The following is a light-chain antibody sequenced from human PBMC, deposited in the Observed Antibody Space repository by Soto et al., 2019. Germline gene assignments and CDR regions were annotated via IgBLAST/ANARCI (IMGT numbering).Light chain of an antibody. J-gene: IGKJ1*01. Sequence: DVQKTKCPSSLSASVGDRVTITCRASQSISSYLNWYQQKPGKAPKLLIYAASSLQSGVPSRFSGSGSGTDFTLTISSLQPEDFATYYCQQSSSTPWTFGQGTKVEIK. V-gene: IGKV1-39*01. CDR1: QSISSY. CDR3: QQSSSTPWT. CDR2: AAS.